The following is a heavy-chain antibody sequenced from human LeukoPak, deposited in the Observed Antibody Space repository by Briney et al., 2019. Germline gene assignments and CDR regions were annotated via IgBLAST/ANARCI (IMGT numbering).Heavy chain of an antibody. Sequence: PGGSLRLSCAASGFTFSSYWMSWVRQAPGKGLEWVANIKQDGSEKYYVDSGKGRFTISRDNAKNSLYLQMNSLRAEDTAVYYCARGRGSGCSDYWSQGTLVTVSS. CDR2: IKQDGSEK. J-gene: IGHJ4*02. CDR3: ARGRGSGCSDY. D-gene: IGHD6-19*01. V-gene: IGHV3-7*01. CDR1: GFTFSSYW.